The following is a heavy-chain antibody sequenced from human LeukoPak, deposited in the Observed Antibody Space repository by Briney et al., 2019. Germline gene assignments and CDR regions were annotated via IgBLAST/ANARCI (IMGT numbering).Heavy chain of an antibody. CDR2: ICNGGDT. Sequence: GGSLRLSCAASGFTVSSYYMSWVRQAPGKGLEWVSVICNGGDTYYADSVKGRFTISRDISTNTVYLQMISLRAEDTAVYYCARAVLGGVTAMGYWGQGTLVTVSS. CDR1: GFTVSSYY. CDR3: ARAVLGGVTAMGY. D-gene: IGHD5-18*01. J-gene: IGHJ4*02. V-gene: IGHV3-53*01.